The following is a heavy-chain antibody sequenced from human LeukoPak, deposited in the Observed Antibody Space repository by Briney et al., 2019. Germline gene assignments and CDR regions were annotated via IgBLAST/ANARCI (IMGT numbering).Heavy chain of an antibody. V-gene: IGHV4-39*07. D-gene: IGHD2-2*01. CDR1: GGSISSSSYY. J-gene: IGHJ4*02. CDR3: ARVSVPATAMFFDY. CDR2: IYYSGST. Sequence: SETLSLTCTVSGGSISSSSYYWGWIRQPPGKGLEWIGSIYYSGSTYYNPSLKSRVTISVDTSRNQFSLKLSSVTAADTAVYYCARVSVPATAMFFDYWGQGTLVTVSS.